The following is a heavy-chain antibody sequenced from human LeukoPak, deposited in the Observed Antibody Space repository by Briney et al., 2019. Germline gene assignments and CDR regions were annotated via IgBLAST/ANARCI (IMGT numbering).Heavy chain of an antibody. D-gene: IGHD6-13*01. CDR2: IYYSGST. Sequence: SETLSLTCTVSGGSISSYYWSWIRQPPGKGLEWIGYIYYSGSTNYNSSLKSRVTISVDTSKNQFSLKLSSVTAADTAVYYCARDRRGIAAAGTRWFDPWGQGTLVTVSS. J-gene: IGHJ5*02. CDR3: ARDRRGIAAAGTRWFDP. CDR1: GGSISSYY. V-gene: IGHV4-59*01.